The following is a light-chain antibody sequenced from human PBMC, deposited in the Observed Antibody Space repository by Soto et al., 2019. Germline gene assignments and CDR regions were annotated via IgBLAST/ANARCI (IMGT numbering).Light chain of an antibody. J-gene: IGLJ1*01. Sequence: QSVLTQPPSASGSPGQSVTISCTGTSSDVGAYIFVSWYQQHPGKAPKLMVYDVNRRPPGVPDRFFGSKYGNTASLTVSGLQAEDEADYYCVSFAGGTYVFGTGIKVTV. CDR3: VSFAGGTYV. V-gene: IGLV2-8*01. CDR2: DVN. CDR1: SSDVGAYIF.